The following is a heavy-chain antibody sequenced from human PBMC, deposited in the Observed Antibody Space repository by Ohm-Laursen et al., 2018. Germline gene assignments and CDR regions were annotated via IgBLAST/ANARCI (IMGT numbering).Heavy chain of an antibody. CDR3: AKAIGLERHPNPSSFDY. V-gene: IGHV3-48*01. D-gene: IGHD1-1*01. CDR1: GFMFSSRS. Sequence: SLRLSCTAAGFMFSSRSMNWVRQAPGKGLEWVSHISSRSSTKYYADSVQGRFTISRDNAKNSASLQMNSLRAEDTAVYYCAKAIGLERHPNPSSFDYWGQGTLVTVSS. CDR2: ISSRSSTK. J-gene: IGHJ4*02.